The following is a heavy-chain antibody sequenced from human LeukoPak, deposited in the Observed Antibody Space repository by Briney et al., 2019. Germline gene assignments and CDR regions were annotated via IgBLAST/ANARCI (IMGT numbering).Heavy chain of an antibody. Sequence: GESLKISCKGSGYSFTSYWIGWVRQMPGKGLEWMGIIYPGDSDTRYSPSFQGQVTISADKSISTAYLQWSSLKASDTAMYYCARPQWDDYGDPDWYFDLWGRGTLVTVSS. D-gene: IGHD4-17*01. J-gene: IGHJ2*01. CDR1: GYSFTSYW. CDR2: IYPGDSDT. V-gene: IGHV5-51*01. CDR3: ARPQWDDYGDPDWYFDL.